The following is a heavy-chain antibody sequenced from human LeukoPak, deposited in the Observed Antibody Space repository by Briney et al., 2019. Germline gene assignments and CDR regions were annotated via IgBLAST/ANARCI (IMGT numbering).Heavy chain of an antibody. CDR1: GGSISIYY. D-gene: IGHD3-10*01. V-gene: IGHV4-4*07. J-gene: IGHJ5*02. CDR3: ARDYYGSGFDP. CDR2: IYTSGST. Sequence: SETLSLTCTVSGGSISIYYWSWIRQPAGKGLEWIGRIYTSGSTNYNPSLKSRVTISVDKSKNQFSLKLSSVTAADTAVYYCARDYYGSGFDPWGQGTLVTVSS.